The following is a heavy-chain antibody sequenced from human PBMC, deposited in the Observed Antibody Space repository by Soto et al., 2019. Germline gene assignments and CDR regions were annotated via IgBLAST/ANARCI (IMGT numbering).Heavy chain of an antibody. CDR2: ISPGGAGT. D-gene: IGHD5-12*01. J-gene: IGHJ3*02. CDR3: ARDGGDGGYDWEGPLYHGAFDI. V-gene: IGHV1-46*01. CDR1: GYTFTDYF. Sequence: GASVKVSCKASGYTFTDYFMHWVRQAPGQGLEWMGIISPGGAGTNYAQKFQGRVTMTRDTSTSTVYMELSSLRSEDTAVYYCARDGGDGGYDWEGPLYHGAFDIWGKGKTFTV.